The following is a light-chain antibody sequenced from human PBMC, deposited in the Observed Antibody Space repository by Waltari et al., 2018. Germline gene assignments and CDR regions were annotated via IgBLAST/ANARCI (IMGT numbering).Light chain of an antibody. Sequence: QPVLTQPSSHSASPGAPARLTCTLSSGFSVGDFWIRWYQQKPGSPPRYLLYYHSDSDNNQGVGVPSRFSGSNDASANAGILHISGRQPEDEADYYCCTGHGNSKTHVFGSGTKVTVL. CDR2: YHSDSDN. J-gene: IGLJ6*01. CDR3: CTGHGNSKTHV. CDR1: SGFSVGDFW. V-gene: IGLV5-52*01.